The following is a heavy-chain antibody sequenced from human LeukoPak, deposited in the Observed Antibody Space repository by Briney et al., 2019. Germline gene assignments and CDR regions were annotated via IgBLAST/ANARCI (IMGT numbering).Heavy chain of an antibody. V-gene: IGHV3-21*01. CDR2: ISSSSYI. J-gene: IGHJ4*02. D-gene: IGHD4-11*01. Sequence: PGGSLRLSCAASRFTFSSYWMTWVRQAPGKGLEWVSSISSSSYIYYADSVKGRFTISRDNAKNSLYLQMNSLRAEDTAVYFCATGLNYGNYHNKDVDFWGQGTLVTVSS. CDR3: ATGLNYGNYHNKDVDF. CDR1: RFTFSSYW.